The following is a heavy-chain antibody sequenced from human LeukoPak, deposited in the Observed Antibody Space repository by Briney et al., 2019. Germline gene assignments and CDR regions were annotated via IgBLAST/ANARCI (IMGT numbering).Heavy chain of an antibody. J-gene: IGHJ4*02. V-gene: IGHV3-21*01. Sequence: GGSLRLSCAASGLTFSSYSMNWVRQAPGKGLEWVSSISSSSSYIYYTDSVKGRFTISRDNAKNSLYLQMNSLRAEDTAVYYCARDYSTVTTFFDYWGQGTLVTVSS. CDR3: ARDYSTVTTFFDY. CDR2: ISSSSSYI. D-gene: IGHD4-17*01. CDR1: GLTFSSYS.